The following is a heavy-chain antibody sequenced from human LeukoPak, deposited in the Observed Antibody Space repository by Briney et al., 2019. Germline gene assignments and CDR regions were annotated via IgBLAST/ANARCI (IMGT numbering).Heavy chain of an antibody. V-gene: IGHV3-30-3*01. Sequence: DGSNKYYADSVKGRFTISRDNSKNTLYLQMNSLRAEDTAVYYCARDRAMGLPDYYYGMDVWGQGTTVTVSS. J-gene: IGHJ6*02. CDR2: DGSNK. D-gene: IGHD1-14*01. CDR3: ARDRAMGLPDYYYGMDV.